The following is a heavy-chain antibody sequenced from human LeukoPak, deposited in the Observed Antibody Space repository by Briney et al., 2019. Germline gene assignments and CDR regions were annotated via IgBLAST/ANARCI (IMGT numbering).Heavy chain of an antibody. V-gene: IGHV3-30*04. J-gene: IGHJ4*02. CDR2: ISYDGSNK. CDR3: AKDVRTVTADFDY. Sequence: GGSLRLPCAASGFTFSSYAMHWVRQAPGKGLEWVAVISYDGSNKYYADSVKGRFTISRDNSKNTLYLQMNSLRAEDTAVYYCAKDVRTVTADFDYWGQGTLVTVSS. CDR1: GFTFSSYA. D-gene: IGHD2-21*02.